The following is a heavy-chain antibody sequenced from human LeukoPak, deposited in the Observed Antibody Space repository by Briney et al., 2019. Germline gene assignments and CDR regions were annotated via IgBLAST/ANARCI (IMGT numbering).Heavy chain of an antibody. D-gene: IGHD2-2*01. V-gene: IGHV4-34*01. J-gene: IGHJ5*02. CDR2: INHSGST. Sequence: LEALSLTCAVYGGSFSDYYWGWIRQPPGKGLGWIWEINHSGSTNYNPSLKSRVTISVDTSKNQFSLKLSSVTAADTAVYYCARRREYCTSTSCSDVWFDPWGQGTLVTVSS. CDR3: ARRREYCTSTSCSDVWFDP. CDR1: GGSFSDYY.